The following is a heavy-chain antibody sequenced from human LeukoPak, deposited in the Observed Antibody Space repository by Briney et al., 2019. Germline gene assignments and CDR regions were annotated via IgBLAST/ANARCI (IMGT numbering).Heavy chain of an antibody. V-gene: IGHV3-66*01. Sequence: GGSLRLSCAGSGFTVSSNYMSWVRQAPGKGLEWVSVIYTGGNTYYADSVKGRFTISRDNSKNTLYLQMNSLRAEDTAVYYCARAYILTGYHMDVWGRGTTVTVSS. CDR2: IYTGGNT. D-gene: IGHD3-9*01. CDR1: GFTVSSNY. J-gene: IGHJ6*02. CDR3: ARAYILTGYHMDV.